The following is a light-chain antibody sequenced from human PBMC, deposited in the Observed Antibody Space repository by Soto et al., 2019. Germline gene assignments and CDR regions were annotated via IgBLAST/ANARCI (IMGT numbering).Light chain of an antibody. CDR3: QQSYSTPCT. Sequence: DIQMTQSPSSLSASVGDRVTITCRTSQSMSSYLNWYQQKPGKAPNLLIYAASSLQSGVPSRFSGSGSGTDFILTISNLQPEDFATYYCQQSYSTPCTFGQGTKVEI. V-gene: IGKV1-39*01. CDR2: AAS. CDR1: QSMSSY. J-gene: IGKJ1*01.